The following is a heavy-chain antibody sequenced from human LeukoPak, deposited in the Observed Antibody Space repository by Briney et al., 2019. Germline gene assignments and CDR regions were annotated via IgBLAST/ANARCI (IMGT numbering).Heavy chain of an antibody. D-gene: IGHD2-21*01. V-gene: IGHV3-30*09. J-gene: IGHJ4*02. Sequence: GRSLRLSCAASGFTFSTYAMHWARQAPAKGLEWVAVISYDGRNKYCADSVKGRFGITRDNSNNMLYLQMNSLRAEDTAVYYCARGLIREGYYFDYWGQGTLVTVSS. CDR2: ISYDGRNK. CDR1: GFTFSTYA. CDR3: ARGLIREGYYFDY.